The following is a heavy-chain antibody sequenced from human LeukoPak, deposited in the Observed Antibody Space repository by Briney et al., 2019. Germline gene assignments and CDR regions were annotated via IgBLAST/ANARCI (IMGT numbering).Heavy chain of an antibody. J-gene: IGHJ4*02. D-gene: IGHD3/OR15-3a*01. Sequence: GGSLRLSCAASGLSFSDNYMTWVRQAPGKGLDWVSIIYPNGRTYYSDSVKGRFTISRDNSKNTLNLQMTSLRVEDTAVYYCARAWTGDYWGQGTLVTVSS. CDR3: ARAWTGDY. CDR2: IYPNGRT. V-gene: IGHV3-53*01. CDR1: GLSFSDNY.